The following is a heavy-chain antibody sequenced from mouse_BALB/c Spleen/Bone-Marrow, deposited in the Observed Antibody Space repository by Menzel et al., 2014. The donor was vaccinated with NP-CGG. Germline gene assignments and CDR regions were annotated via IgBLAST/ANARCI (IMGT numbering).Heavy chain of an antibody. CDR1: GFTFSSFG. Sequence: EVKVVESGGGLVQPGGSRKLSCAASGFTFSSFGMHWVRQAPEKGLEWVAYISSGSSTIYYADTVMGRFTISRDNPKNTLFLQMTSLRSEDTPMYYCARSGSSSGYFDYWGQGTTLTVSS. D-gene: IGHD1-1*01. CDR2: ISSGSSTI. V-gene: IGHV5-17*02. CDR3: ARSGSSSGYFDY. J-gene: IGHJ2*01.